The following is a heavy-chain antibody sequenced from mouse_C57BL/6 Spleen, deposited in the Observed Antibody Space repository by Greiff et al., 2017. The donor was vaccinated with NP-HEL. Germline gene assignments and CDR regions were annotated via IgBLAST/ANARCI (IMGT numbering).Heavy chain of an antibody. D-gene: IGHD1-1*01. CDR1: GYTFTDYE. CDR3: TRSPITTR. V-gene: IGHV1-15*01. Sequence: VKLQESGAELVRPGASVTLSCKASGYTFTDYEMHWVKQTPVHGLEWIGAIDPETGGTAYNQKFKGKAILTADKSSSTAYMELRSLTSEDSAVYYCTRSPITTRWGQGTTLTVSS. J-gene: IGHJ2*01. CDR2: IDPETGGT.